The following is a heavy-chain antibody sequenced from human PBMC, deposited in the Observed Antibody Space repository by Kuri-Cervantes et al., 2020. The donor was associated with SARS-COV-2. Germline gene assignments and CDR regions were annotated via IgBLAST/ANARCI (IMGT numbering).Heavy chain of an antibody. CDR1: GFTFSYYW. V-gene: IGHV3-33*08. Sequence: LSLTCAASGFTFSYYWMSWVRQAPGKGLEWVAVIWHDGSNKYYADSVKGRFTISRDNSKNTLYLQMNSLRAEDTAVYYCARVFCSSTSCYADYYYGMDVWGQGTTVTVSS. D-gene: IGHD2-2*01. CDR3: ARVFCSSTSCYADYYYGMDV. J-gene: IGHJ6*02. CDR2: IWHDGSNK.